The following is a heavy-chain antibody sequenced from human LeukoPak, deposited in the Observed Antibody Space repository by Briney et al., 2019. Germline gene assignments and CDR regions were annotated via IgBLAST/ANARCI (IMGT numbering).Heavy chain of an antibody. D-gene: IGHD3-10*01. Sequence: PSETLSLTCTVSGGSISSYYWSWIRQPPGKGLEWIGYIYYSGSTNYNPSLKSRVTISVGTSKNQFSLKLSSVTAADTAVYYCATYDYGSGNWFDPWGQGTLVTVSS. CDR3: ATYDYGSGNWFDP. J-gene: IGHJ5*02. CDR2: IYYSGST. V-gene: IGHV4-59*01. CDR1: GGSISSYY.